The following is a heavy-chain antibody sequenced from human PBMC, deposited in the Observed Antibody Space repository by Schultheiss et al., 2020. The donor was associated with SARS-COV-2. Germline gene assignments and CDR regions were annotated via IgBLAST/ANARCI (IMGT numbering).Heavy chain of an antibody. J-gene: IGHJ4*02. CDR2: IWYDGSNK. CDR1: EFTFSNYG. Sequence: GGSLRLSCAASEFTFSNYGMHWVRQAPGKGLEWVAVIWYDGSNKYYADSVKGRFTISRDNSMNTLYLQMNRLRAEDTAVYYCARDEGWGAPFDYWGQGTLVTVSS. CDR3: ARDEGWGAPFDY. D-gene: IGHD1-26*01. V-gene: IGHV3-33*01.